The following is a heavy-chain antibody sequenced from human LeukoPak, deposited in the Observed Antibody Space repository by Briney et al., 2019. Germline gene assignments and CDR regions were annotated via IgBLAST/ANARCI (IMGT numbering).Heavy chain of an antibody. Sequence: GESLKISCKGSGYSFTSYWIGCVRQLPGKGLEWMGIIYPGDSDTRYSPSFQGQVTISADKSISTAYLQWSSLKASDTAMYYCARLSVATIPTMDYWGQGTLVTVSS. J-gene: IGHJ4*02. CDR3: ARLSVATIPTMDY. D-gene: IGHD5-12*01. CDR1: GYSFTSYW. CDR2: IYPGDSDT. V-gene: IGHV5-51*01.